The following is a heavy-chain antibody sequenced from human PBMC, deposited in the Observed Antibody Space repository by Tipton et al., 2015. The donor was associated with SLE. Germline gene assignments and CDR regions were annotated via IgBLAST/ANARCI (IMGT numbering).Heavy chain of an antibody. V-gene: IGHV4-59*01. CDR3: ARGAPREKEYYYYYMDV. CDR2: IYYSGST. CDR1: GGSISSYY. Sequence: TLSLTCTVSGGSISSYYGSWIRQPPGKGLEWIGYIYYSGSTNYNPSLKSRVTISVDTSKNQFSLKLSSVTAADTAVYYCARGAPREKEYYYYYMDVWGKGTTVTVSS. J-gene: IGHJ6*03.